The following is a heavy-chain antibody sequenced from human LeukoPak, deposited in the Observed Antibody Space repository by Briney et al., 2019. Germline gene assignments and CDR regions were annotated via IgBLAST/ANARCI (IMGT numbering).Heavy chain of an antibody. V-gene: IGHV4-4*09. J-gene: IGHJ3*02. CDR3: ARLATVDDAFDI. CDR1: GGSISSYY. D-gene: IGHD4-23*01. Sequence: SETLSLTCTVSGGSISSYYWSWIRQPPGKGLEWIEYIYTSGSTNYNPSLKSRVTISVDTSKNQFSLKLSSVTAADTAVYYCARLATVDDAFDIWGQGTMVTVSS. CDR2: IYTSGST.